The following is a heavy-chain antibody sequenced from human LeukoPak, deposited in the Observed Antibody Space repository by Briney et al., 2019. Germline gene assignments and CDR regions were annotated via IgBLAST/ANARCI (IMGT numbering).Heavy chain of an antibody. CDR2: INPNSGGT. Sequence: ASVKVSCKASGYTXTGYYMHGVRQAPGQGPEWMGWINPNSGGTNYAQKFQGRVTMTRDTSISTAYMELSRLRSDDTAVYYCARPITMVRGVPPGYWGQGTLVTVSS. J-gene: IGHJ4*02. D-gene: IGHD3-10*01. CDR3: ARPITMVRGVPPGY. CDR1: GYTXTGYY. V-gene: IGHV1-2*02.